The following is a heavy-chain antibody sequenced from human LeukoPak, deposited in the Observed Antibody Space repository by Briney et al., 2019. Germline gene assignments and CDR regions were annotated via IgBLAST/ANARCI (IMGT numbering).Heavy chain of an antibody. CDR2: ISSSSSYI. CDR1: GFTFSSYS. Sequence: PGGSLRLSCAASGFTFSSYSMNWVRQAPGKGLEWVSSISSSSSYIYYADSVKGRFTISRDNAKNSLYLQMNSLRAEDTAVYYCARVSRHRSGSYTPLYYYYYYMDVWGKGTTVTVSS. V-gene: IGHV3-21*01. J-gene: IGHJ6*03. D-gene: IGHD3-10*01. CDR3: ARVSRHRSGSYTPLYYYYYYMDV.